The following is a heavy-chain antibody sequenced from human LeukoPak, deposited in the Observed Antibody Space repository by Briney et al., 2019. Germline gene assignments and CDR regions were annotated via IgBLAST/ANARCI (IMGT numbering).Heavy chain of an antibody. CDR3: ARGDFWSGYPFDY. CDR2: INHSGST. J-gene: IGHJ4*02. V-gene: IGHV4-34*01. Sequence: PSETLSLTCAVYGGSFSGYYWSWIRLPPGKGLEWIGEINHSGSTNYNPSLKSRVTISVDTSKNQFSLKLSSVTAADTAVYYCARGDFWSGYPFDYWGQGTLVTVSS. CDR1: GGSFSGYY. D-gene: IGHD3-3*01.